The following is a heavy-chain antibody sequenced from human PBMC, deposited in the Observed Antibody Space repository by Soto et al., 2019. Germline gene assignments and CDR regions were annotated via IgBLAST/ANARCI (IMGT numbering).Heavy chain of an antibody. V-gene: IGHV1-69*06. Sequence: QVQLVQSGAEVKKPGSSVKVSCKASGGTFSSYAISWVRQAPGQGLEWMGGIIPIFGTANYAPKFQGRVTITADKSTSTAYMELSSLRSEDTAVYYCAREFRYYYDSSGYYLDYWGQGTLVTVSS. CDR2: IIPIFGTA. D-gene: IGHD3-22*01. CDR3: AREFRYYYDSSGYYLDY. CDR1: GGTFSSYA. J-gene: IGHJ4*02.